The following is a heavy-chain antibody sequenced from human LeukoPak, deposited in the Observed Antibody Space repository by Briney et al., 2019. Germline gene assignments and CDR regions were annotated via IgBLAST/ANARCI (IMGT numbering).Heavy chain of an antibody. V-gene: IGHV3-30*02. D-gene: IGHD6-13*01. CDR3: ARQAAAGLDY. Sequence: GGSLRLSCAASGFTFNTYDMHWVRQAPGKGLEWVALIRFDGSNTSYADSVKGRFTISRDNSKNTVYLQMNSLRADDTAVYYCARQAAAGLDYWGQGTLVTVSS. CDR2: IRFDGSNT. J-gene: IGHJ4*02. CDR1: GFTFNTYD.